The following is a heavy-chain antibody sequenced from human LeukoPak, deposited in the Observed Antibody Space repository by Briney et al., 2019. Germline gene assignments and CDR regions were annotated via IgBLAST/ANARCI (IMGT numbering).Heavy chain of an antibody. CDR1: GFSFRSYG. CDR2: IWPDGRFK. J-gene: IGHJ4*02. V-gene: IGHV3-33*01. CDR3: ARALRDKIRTTPVPLDF. Sequence: GESLKISCVASGFSFRSYGMHWVRQAPGKGLEWVAVIWPDGRFKYYVDSVKDRFTISRDNSKNVLYLEMTSLRAEDTAMYFCARALRDKIRTTPVPLDFRGQGTLVSVSS.